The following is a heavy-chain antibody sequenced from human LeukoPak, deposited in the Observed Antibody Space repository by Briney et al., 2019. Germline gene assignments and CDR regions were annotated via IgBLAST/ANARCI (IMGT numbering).Heavy chain of an antibody. CDR2: INTRSYI. Sequence: KAGGSLRLSCAASGFTFSSYSMNRVRQAPGKGLEWVSSINTRSYIYSADSVKGRFTISRDDDKNSVYLQMNSLRAEDTAVYYCAREGGYCYGASCRFFDSWGQGTLLTVSS. J-gene: IGHJ4*02. CDR1: GFTFSSYS. D-gene: IGHD2-15*01. CDR3: AREGGYCYGASCRFFDS. V-gene: IGHV3-21*01.